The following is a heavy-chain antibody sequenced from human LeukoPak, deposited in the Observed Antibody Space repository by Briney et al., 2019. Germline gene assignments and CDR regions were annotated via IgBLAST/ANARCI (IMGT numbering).Heavy chain of an antibody. CDR1: GFTFSSYS. Sequence: PGGSLRLSCAASGFTFSSYSMNWVRQAPGKGLEWVSSISSSSSYIYYADSVKGRFTISRDNAKNSLYLQMNSLRAEDTAVYYCAIIPMVRGVMRFDPWGQGTLVTVSS. J-gene: IGHJ5*02. CDR3: AIIPMVRGVMRFDP. V-gene: IGHV3-21*01. D-gene: IGHD3-10*01. CDR2: ISSSSSYI.